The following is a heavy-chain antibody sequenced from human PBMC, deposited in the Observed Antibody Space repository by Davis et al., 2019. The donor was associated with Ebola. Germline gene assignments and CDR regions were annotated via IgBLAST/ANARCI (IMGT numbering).Heavy chain of an antibody. CDR2: ISAKNGTT. J-gene: IGHJ5*02. Sequence: AASVKVSCKASGYSLTTGGITWVRQAPGQGLEWMGWISAKNGTTTYAENLQDRVTLTTDTSTTTAYMELSSLRSDDTAVYYCAREIITVLRGGPVWSFDTWGQGTLVIVSS. D-gene: IGHD3-10*01. V-gene: IGHV1-18*04. CDR1: GYSLTTGG. CDR3: AREIITVLRGGPVWSFDT.